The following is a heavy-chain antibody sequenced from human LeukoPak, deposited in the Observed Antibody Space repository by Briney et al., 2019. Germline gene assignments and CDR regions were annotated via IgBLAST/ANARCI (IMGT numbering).Heavy chain of an antibody. CDR1: GFTFSSFS. CDR3: ARDPSVAATGWGRWFDH. CDR2: MSGSSSTI. V-gene: IGHV3-48*02. D-gene: IGHD6-13*01. J-gene: IGHJ5*02. Sequence: GGSLRLSCAASGFTFSSFSMNWVRQSPGKGLEWLSYMSGSSSTIYYADSVKGRFTISRDNARNSPYLQMNSLRDEDTAVYYCARDPSVAATGWGRWFDHWGQGTLVTVSS.